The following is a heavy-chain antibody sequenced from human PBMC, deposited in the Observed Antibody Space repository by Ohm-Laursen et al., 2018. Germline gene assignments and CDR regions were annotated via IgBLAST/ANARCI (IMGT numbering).Heavy chain of an antibody. CDR1: GFSLSTSGVG. CDR3: ARDGLNYDSSGYYYFDY. J-gene: IGHJ4*02. CDR2: IYWNDDK. Sequence: TQTLTLTCTFSGFSLSTSGVGVGWILQPPGKALEWLALIYWNDDKRYSPSLKSRLTITKDTSKNQVVLTMTNMDPVDTATYYCARDGLNYDSSGYYYFDYWGQGTLVTVSS. V-gene: IGHV2-5*01. D-gene: IGHD3-22*01.